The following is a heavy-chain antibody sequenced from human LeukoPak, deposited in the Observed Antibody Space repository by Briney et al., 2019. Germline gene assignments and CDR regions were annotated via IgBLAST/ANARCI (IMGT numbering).Heavy chain of an antibody. J-gene: IGHJ4*02. CDR2: INPNSGGT. V-gene: IGHV1-2*02. CDR1: GYTFTGYY. D-gene: IGHD3-3*01. CDR3: ARYDFWSGYSYYFDY. Sequence: GASVKVSCKASGYTFTGYYMHWVRQAPGQGLEWMGWINPNSGGTNYAQKFQGRVTMTRGTSISTAYMELSRLRSDDTAVYYCARYDFWSGYSYYFDYWGQGTLVTVSS.